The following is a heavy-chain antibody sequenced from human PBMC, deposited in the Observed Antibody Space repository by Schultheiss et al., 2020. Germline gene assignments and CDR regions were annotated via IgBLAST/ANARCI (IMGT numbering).Heavy chain of an antibody. Sequence: SETLSLTCTVSGGSISSGSYYWSWIRQPAGKGLEWIGRIYYSGSTNYNPSLKSRVTISVDTSKNQFSLKLSSVTAADTAVYYCVRHGPDDAWFDPWGQGTLVTVSS. CDR1: GGSISSGSYY. CDR3: VRHGPDDAWFDP. V-gene: IGHV4-61*02. D-gene: IGHD1-1*01. J-gene: IGHJ5*02. CDR2: IYYSGST.